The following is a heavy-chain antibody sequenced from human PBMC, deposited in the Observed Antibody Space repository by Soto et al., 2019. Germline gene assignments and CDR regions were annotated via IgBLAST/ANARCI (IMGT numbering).Heavy chain of an antibody. D-gene: IGHD3-10*01. V-gene: IGHV3-30*03. CDR3: ARVPGRL. J-gene: IGHJ4*02. Sequence: QVHLEESGGGVVQPGRSLRLSCAASGFSFSTYGMHWVRQAPGKGLEWVAVISHDGGNEYYADSVKGRFTISRDSSKNTVYLQMNNLRADDTAVYYCARVPGRLWGRGTLVTVAS. CDR2: ISHDGGNE. CDR1: GFSFSTYG.